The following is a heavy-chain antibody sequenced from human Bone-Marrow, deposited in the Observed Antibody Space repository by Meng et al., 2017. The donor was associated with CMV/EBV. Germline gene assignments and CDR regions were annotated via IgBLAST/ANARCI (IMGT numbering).Heavy chain of an antibody. CDR3: ARGIAAAGPRDWFDP. CDR2: INHSGST. J-gene: IGHJ5*02. V-gene: IGHV4-34*01. CDR1: GGSFSGYY. Sequence: SETLSLTCAVYGGSFSGYYWSWIRQPPGKGLEWIGEINHSGSTNYNPSLKSRVTISVDTSKNQFSLKLSSVTAADTAVYYCARGIAAAGPRDWFDPWGQGTLVTVYS. D-gene: IGHD6-13*01.